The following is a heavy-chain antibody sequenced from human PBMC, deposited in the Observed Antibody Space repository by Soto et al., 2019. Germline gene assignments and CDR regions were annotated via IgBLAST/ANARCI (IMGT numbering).Heavy chain of an antibody. CDR1: GFTFSSYA. V-gene: IGHV3-23*01. D-gene: IGHD3-9*01. CDR2: ISGSGGST. CDR3: EKDEVYGHLTGSDAFDI. Sequence: EVQLLESGGGLVQPGGSLRLSCAASGFTFSSYAMSWVRQAPGKGLEWVSAISGSGGSTYYADSVKGRFTISRDNSKNTLYLQMNSLRSADTAVYYCEKDEVYGHLTGSDAFDIWGQGTMVTVSS. J-gene: IGHJ3*02.